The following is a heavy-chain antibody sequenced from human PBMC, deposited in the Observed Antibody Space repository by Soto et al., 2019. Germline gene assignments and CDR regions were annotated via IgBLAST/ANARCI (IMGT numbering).Heavy chain of an antibody. Sequence: SETLSLTTAVYGGPFGCYYWSWIRQPTGKWLEWIGEINHSGSTNENPAIKSRCTISVDTSKNQFSLKLSSVTAADTALYYCARVYSRSSSVLYPSRTQLWGQAPT. V-gene: IGHV4-34*01. J-gene: IGHJ6*02. CDR2: INHSGST. CDR1: GGPFGCYY. D-gene: IGHD6-6*01. CDR3: ARVYSRSSSVLYPSRTQL.